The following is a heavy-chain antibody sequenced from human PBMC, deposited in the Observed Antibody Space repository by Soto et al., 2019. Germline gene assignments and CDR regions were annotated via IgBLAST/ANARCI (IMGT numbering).Heavy chain of an antibody. CDR2: ISGSGGST. V-gene: IGHV3-23*01. Sequence: LRLSCAASGFTFSSYAMSWVRQAPGKGLEWVSAISGSGGSTYYADSVKGRFTISRDNSKNTLYLQMNSLRAEDTAVYYCAKRGGSGSYYYYYGMDVWGQGTTVTVSS. CDR1: GFTFSSYA. D-gene: IGHD3-10*01. CDR3: AKRGGSGSYYYYYGMDV. J-gene: IGHJ6*02.